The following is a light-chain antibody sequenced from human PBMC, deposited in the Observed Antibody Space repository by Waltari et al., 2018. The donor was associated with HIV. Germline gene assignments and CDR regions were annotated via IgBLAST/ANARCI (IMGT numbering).Light chain of an antibody. J-gene: IGLJ2*01. CDR2: SNN. Sequence: QSVLTQPPSASGTPGQRVTISFSGSSSHTGTNAVSSYQQFPGTAPKLLIYSNNQRPSGVPDRFSGSKSGTSASLAISGLQSEDEANYYCETLDDNLNGPVFGGGTKLTVL. V-gene: IGLV1-44*01. CDR3: ETLDDNLNGPV. CDR1: SSHTGTNA.